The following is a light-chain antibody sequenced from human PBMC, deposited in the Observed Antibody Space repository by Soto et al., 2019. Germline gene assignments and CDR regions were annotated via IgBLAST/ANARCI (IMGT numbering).Light chain of an antibody. V-gene: IGLV2-14*01. CDR3: SSYTSSNTCV. CDR2: DVS. Sequence: QSALTQPASVSGCPGQSITISCTGTSSDVGDYNYVSWYQQHPGKAPKLMIYDVSNRPSGVSNRVSGSKSGNTASLTISGLQAEDEADYYCSSYTSSNTCVFGTGTKLTVL. J-gene: IGLJ1*01. CDR1: SSDVGDYNY.